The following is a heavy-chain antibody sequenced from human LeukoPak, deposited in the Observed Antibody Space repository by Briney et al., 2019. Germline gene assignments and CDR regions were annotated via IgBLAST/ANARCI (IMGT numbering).Heavy chain of an antibody. CDR3: ARHAGGISATGTRPFGY. J-gene: IGHJ4*02. D-gene: IGHD6-13*01. Sequence: PSDTLSLTCTVAGASFSSSTYYLGWIPQPPRKGLEWIGSIYYSGNTYYNPSPKTRVTMSLHNPKNQFPLKLSSVTAADTAVYYCARHAGGISATGTRPFGYWGQGKLVTVSS. CDR1: GASFSSSTYY. V-gene: IGHV4-39*01. CDR2: IYYSGNT.